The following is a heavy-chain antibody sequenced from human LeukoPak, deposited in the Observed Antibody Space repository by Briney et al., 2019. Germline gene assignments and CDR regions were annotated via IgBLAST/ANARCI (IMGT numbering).Heavy chain of an antibody. D-gene: IGHD3-10*01. CDR1: GFTFSSYG. Sequence: GGSLRLSCAASGFTFSSYGMHWVRQAPGKGLEWVAFIRYDGSNKYYADSLKGRFTISRDNSKNTLYLQMNSLRAEDTAVYYCAKDKSITMVRGVIITFDYWGQGTLVTVSS. J-gene: IGHJ4*02. CDR2: IRYDGSNK. CDR3: AKDKSITMVRGVIITFDY. V-gene: IGHV3-30*02.